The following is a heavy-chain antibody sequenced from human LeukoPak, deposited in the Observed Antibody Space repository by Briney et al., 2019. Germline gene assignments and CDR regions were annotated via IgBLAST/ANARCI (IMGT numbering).Heavy chain of an antibody. V-gene: IGHV1-24*01. J-gene: IGHJ4*02. D-gene: IGHD5-12*01. Sequence: EASVKVSCKASGYTFTSYGISWVRQAPGQGLEWMGGFDPEDGETIYAQKFQGRVTMTEDTSTDTAYMELSSLRSEDTAVYYCATDPGIGGYYWGQGTQVTVSS. CDR1: GYTFTSYG. CDR2: FDPEDGET. CDR3: ATDPGIGGYY.